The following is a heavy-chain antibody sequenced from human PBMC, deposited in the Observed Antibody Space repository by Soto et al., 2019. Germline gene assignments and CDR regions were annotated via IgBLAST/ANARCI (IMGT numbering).Heavy chain of an antibody. CDR3: ARVPVEMATIGYYYSYGVDV. CDR2: INPIGAGT. D-gene: IGHD5-12*01. J-gene: IGHJ6*02. CDR1: GYPFTTYF. Sequence: GASVKVSCKASGYPFTTYFMNWVRQAPGHGLQWMGMINPIGAGTKYAQGFQGRVTISVDTSKNQFSLKLSSVTAADTALYYCARVPVEMATIGYYYSYGVDVWGQGTTVTVSS. V-gene: IGHV1-46*01.